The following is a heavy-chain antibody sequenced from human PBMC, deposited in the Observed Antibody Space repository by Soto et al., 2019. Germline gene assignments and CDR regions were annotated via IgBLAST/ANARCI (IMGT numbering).Heavy chain of an antibody. CDR1: GFTFSSYG. J-gene: IGHJ5*02. Sequence: GGSLRLSCAASGFTFSSYGMHWVRQAPGKGLEWVAVIWYDGSNKYYADSVKGQFTISRDNSKNTSYLQMNSLRAEDTAVYYCARGFWSPNWFDPWGQGTLVTVSS. CDR2: IWYDGSNK. CDR3: ARGFWSPNWFDP. D-gene: IGHD3-3*01. V-gene: IGHV3-33*01.